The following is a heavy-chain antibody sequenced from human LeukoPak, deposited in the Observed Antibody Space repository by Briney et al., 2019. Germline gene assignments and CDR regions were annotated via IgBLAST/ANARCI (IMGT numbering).Heavy chain of an antibody. Sequence: KPSETLSLTCTASGGSISSSSYYWGWIRQSPGKGLEWIGNIYNSGNTYYNPSLKSRVTISVDTSKNQFSLKLSSITAADTAVYYCARRGGSGRSFDFWGQGTLVTVSS. CDR1: GGSISSSSYY. V-gene: IGHV4-39*01. J-gene: IGHJ4*02. D-gene: IGHD3-10*01. CDR3: ARRGGSGRSFDF. CDR2: IYNSGNT.